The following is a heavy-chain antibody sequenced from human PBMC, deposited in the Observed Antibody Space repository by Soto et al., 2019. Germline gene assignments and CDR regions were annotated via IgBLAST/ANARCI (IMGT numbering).Heavy chain of an antibody. CDR2: IIPIFGTA. D-gene: IGHD6-19*01. J-gene: IGHJ4*02. V-gene: IGHV1-69*13. CDR1: GCTFSSYA. CDR3: ARDSSGWYRPFDY. Sequence: ASVKVSCKASGCTFSSYAISCVRQAPGQVLEWMGGIIPIFGTANYAQKFQGRVTITADESTSTAYMELSSLRSEDTAVYYCARDSSGWYRPFDYWGQGTLVTVSS.